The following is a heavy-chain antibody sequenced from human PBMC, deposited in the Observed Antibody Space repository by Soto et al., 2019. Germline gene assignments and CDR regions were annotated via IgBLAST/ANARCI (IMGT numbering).Heavy chain of an antibody. Sequence: QLQLQESGSGLVKPSQTLSLTCAVSGGSISSGGYSWSWIRQPPGKGLEWIGYIYHSGSTYYNPSLKIPLTILVDRSKNQFSLKLSSVTAAATAVYYCARGEVVALGYWGQGTLVTVSS. D-gene: IGHD2-15*01. CDR2: IYHSGST. J-gene: IGHJ4*02. CDR1: GGSISSGGYS. V-gene: IGHV4-30-2*01. CDR3: ARGEVVALGY.